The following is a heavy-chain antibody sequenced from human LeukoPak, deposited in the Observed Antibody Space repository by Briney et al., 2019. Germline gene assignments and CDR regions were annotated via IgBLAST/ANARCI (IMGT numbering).Heavy chain of an antibody. J-gene: IGHJ6*03. V-gene: IGHV1-2*06. CDR2: INPNSGGT. CDR3: ARDGANKVRGVHYYYMDV. CDR1: GYTFSGYH. Sequence: ASVKVSCKASGYTFSGYHMHWVRQAPGQGVEWMGRINPNSGGTNYAQKFQGRVTMTRDTSIGTAYMELSSLTSDDTAVYYCARDGANKVRGVHYYYMDVWGKGTTVTVSS. D-gene: IGHD3-10*01.